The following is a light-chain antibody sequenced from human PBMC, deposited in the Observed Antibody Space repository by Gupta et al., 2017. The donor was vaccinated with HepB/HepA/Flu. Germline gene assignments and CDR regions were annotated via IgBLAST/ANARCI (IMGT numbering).Light chain of an antibody. V-gene: IGKV4-1*01. CDR2: WAS. CDR3: QQDDGTPFT. CDR1: QSGLYSSNNKNY. J-gene: IGKJ5*01. Sequence: DIVMTQSPDSLAVSLGERATINCKSSQSGLYSSNNKNYLAWYQQKPGQPPKLLIYWASTRESGVPDRFSGSGSGTDFTFTISSLQAEDVAVYYCQQDDGTPFTFGQGTRMEIK.